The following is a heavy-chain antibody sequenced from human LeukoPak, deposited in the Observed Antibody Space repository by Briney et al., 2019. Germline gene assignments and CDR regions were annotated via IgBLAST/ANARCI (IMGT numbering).Heavy chain of an antibody. CDR1: GFTFSSYA. D-gene: IGHD6-13*01. V-gene: IGHV3-23*01. CDR3: AKGVSSPLYYFDY. J-gene: IGHJ4*02. Sequence: GGSLRLSCVASGFTFSSYAMRWVRQPPGKGLEWLSSISGNGYTTYYADSVKGRFTVSRDNSKNTLFLQMNSLRAEDTAVYFCAKGVSSPLYYFDYWGQGALVTVSS. CDR2: ISGNGYTT.